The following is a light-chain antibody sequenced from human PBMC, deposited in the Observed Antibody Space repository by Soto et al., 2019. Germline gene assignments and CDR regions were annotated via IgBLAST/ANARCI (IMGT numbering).Light chain of an antibody. J-gene: IGKJ2*01. V-gene: IGKV3-15*01. CDR2: GAS. Sequence: EIVLTQFPATLSVSPGERATLSCRASQSVSSNVAWYQHKPGQAPRLLIYGASTRATGIPARFSGSGSGTDLTLTTNSLRSEDFAVYFCHHYNNWPPMYTFGQGTKLEIK. CDR3: HHYNNWPPMYT. CDR1: QSVSSN.